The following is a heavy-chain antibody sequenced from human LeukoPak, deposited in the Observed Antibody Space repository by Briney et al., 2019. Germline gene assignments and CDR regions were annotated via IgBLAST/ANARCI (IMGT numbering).Heavy chain of an antibody. CDR1: GGSISSYS. V-gene: IGHV4-30-2*01. CDR3: ARVGYPTGRFDY. CDR2: IYHSGST. Sequence: SETLSLTCTVSGGSISSYSWSWIRQPPGKGLEWIGYIYHSGSTYYNPSLKSRVTISVDRSKNQFSLKLSSVTAADTAVYYCARVGYPTGRFDYWGQGTLVTVSS. D-gene: IGHD3-10*01. J-gene: IGHJ4*02.